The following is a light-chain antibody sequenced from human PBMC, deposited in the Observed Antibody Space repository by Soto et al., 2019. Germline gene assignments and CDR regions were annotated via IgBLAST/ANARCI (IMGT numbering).Light chain of an antibody. CDR1: SSDVGTYNL. CDR3: TSFARGSTLV. CDR2: ATS. J-gene: IGLJ3*02. Sequence: LTQPAAVSGSPGQSITISCTGTSSDVGTYNLVSWYQQYPGKAPKLMIYATSKRPSGVSNRFSGSKSGDTASLTISGLQAEDEADYYCTSFARGSTLVFGGGTKVTVL. V-gene: IGLV2-23*01.